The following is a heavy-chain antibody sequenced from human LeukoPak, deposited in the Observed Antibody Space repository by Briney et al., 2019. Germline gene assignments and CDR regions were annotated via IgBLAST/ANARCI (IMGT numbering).Heavy chain of an antibody. CDR3: ARVVVVPAATGHAFDN. CDR1: GGSISSGDYY. V-gene: IGHV4-30-4*01. D-gene: IGHD2-2*01. CDR2: IYYSGST. Sequence: PSETLSLTCTVSGGSISSGDYYWSWIRQPPGKGLEWIGYIYYSGSTYYNPSLKSRVTISVDTSKNQFSLKLSSVTAADTAVYYCARVVVVPAATGHAFDNWGQGTMVTVSS. J-gene: IGHJ3*02.